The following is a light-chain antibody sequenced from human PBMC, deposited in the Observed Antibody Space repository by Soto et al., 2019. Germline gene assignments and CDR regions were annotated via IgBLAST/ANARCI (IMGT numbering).Light chain of an antibody. Sequence: EIVLTQSPGTLFLSPGERATLSCRASQSVGSNKLAWYQQKRGQAPRFLMYDASTRATGIPDRFSGSGSGTDFTLTISRLEPEDFAVYYCQQYGSTPLTFGGGTKVEIK. J-gene: IGKJ4*01. CDR1: QSVGSNK. CDR2: DAS. CDR3: QQYGSTPLT. V-gene: IGKV3-20*01.